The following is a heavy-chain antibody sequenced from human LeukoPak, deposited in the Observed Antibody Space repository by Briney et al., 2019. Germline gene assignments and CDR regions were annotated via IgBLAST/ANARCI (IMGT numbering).Heavy chain of an antibody. CDR2: ISAYNGNT. CDR3: ARSYYYGSGSFFWFDP. CDR1: GYTFTSYG. V-gene: IGHV1-18*01. D-gene: IGHD3-10*01. Sequence: ASVKVSCKASGYTFTSYGISWVRPAPGQGLEWMGWISAYNGNTNYAQKLQGRVTMTTDTSTSTAYMELRSLRSDDTAVYYCARSYYYGSGSFFWFDPWGQGTLVTVSS. J-gene: IGHJ5*02.